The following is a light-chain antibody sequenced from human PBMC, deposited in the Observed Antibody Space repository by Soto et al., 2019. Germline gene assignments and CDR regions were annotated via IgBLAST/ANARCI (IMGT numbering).Light chain of an antibody. J-gene: IGKJ1*01. CDR2: AAS. V-gene: IGKV3-15*01. CDR1: QSVSSN. Sequence: EIVMTQSPATLSLSPGEGASLSCRASQSVSSNVAWYQQKRGQAPRLLIYAASTRATGIPTRFSGSGSGTEFTLTISSLQSEDFAVYYCQQYTEWPPWTFGQGTKVDIK. CDR3: QQYTEWPPWT.